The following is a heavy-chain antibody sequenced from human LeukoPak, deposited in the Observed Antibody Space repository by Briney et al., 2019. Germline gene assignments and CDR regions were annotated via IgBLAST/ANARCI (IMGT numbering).Heavy chain of an antibody. CDR2: IGASSIPK. Sequence: GGSLRLSCVVSGFPFSFYELNWVRQAPGKGLEWVSNIGASSIPKYYADSVKGRFCISRDNARNSLYLQMNSLRVEDTAVYYCALLAVASDFDYWGQGALVTVSS. CDR3: ALLAVASDFDY. V-gene: IGHV3-48*03. CDR1: GFPFSFYE. D-gene: IGHD6-19*01. J-gene: IGHJ4*02.